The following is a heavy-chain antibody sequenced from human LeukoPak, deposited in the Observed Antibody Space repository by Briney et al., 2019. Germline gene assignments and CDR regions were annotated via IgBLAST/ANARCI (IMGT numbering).Heavy chain of an antibody. V-gene: IGHV3-23*01. J-gene: IGHJ3*02. CDR2: ISGSGGST. Sequence: GGSLRLSCAASGFTFSSYAMSWVRQAPGKGLEWVSAISGSGGSTYYADSVKGRFTISRDNSKNTLYLQMNSLRAEDTAVYYCAKDHSIFGVAMGGFDIWGQGTMVTASS. CDR3: AKDHSIFGVAMGGFDI. CDR1: GFTFSSYA. D-gene: IGHD3-3*01.